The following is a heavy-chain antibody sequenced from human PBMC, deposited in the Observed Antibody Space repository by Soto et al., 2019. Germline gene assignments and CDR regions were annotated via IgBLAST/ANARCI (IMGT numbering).Heavy chain of an antibody. D-gene: IGHD6-19*01. CDR2: INHSGST. Sequence: QVQLQQWGAGLLKPSETLSLTCAVYGGSFSGYYWSWIRQPPGKGLEWIGEINHSGSTNYNPSLKGRVTISVDTSKDQFSLKLSSVTGADPAVYYCARATPASHSRGWYVSWSFELWGRGTLVTVPS. J-gene: IGHJ2*01. CDR3: ARATPASHSRGWYVSWSFEL. CDR1: GGSFSGYY. V-gene: IGHV4-34*01.